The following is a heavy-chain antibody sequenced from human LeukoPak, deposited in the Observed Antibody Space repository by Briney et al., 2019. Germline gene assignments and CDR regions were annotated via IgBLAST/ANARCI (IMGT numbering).Heavy chain of an antibody. V-gene: IGHV6-1*01. CDR1: GDSVSRNSAA. CDR2: TYYRSRWYN. D-gene: IGHD3-10*01. CDR3: ARRSAMVRGVIIGRSQGYYMDV. Sequence: SQTLSLTCAISGDSVSRNSAAWNWIRQSPSRGLEWLGRTYYRSRWYNDYARSVKSRITINRNTSKNQFSLQLNSVTPEDTAVYYCARRSAMVRGVIIGRSQGYYMDVWGKGTTVTISS. J-gene: IGHJ6*03.